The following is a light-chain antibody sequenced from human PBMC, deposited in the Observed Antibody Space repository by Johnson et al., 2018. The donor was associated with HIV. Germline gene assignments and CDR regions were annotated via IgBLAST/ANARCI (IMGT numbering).Light chain of an antibody. J-gene: IGLJ1*01. CDR1: SSNIGSNY. Sequence: QSVLTQPPSVSAAPGQNVNISCSGGSSNIGSNYVSWYQHFPGTAPKLLIFDNNKRPSGIPDRFSGSKSGASATLDITGLQTGDEADYYCGTWDNSLTVYVFETGPKVPVL. CDR3: GTWDNSLTVYV. CDR2: DNN. V-gene: IGLV1-51*01.